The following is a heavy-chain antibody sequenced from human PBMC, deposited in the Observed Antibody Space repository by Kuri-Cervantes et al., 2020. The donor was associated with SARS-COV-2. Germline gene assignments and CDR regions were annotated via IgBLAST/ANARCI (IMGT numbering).Heavy chain of an antibody. J-gene: IGHJ4*02. V-gene: IGHV4-34*01. CDR2: IYYSGST. Sequence: SETLSLTCAVYGGSFSGYYWSWIRQPPGKGLEWIGSIYYSGSTYYNPSLKSRVTISVDTSKNQFSLKLSSVTAADTAVYYCARVRLCFDYWGQGTLVTVSS. CDR3: ARVRLCFDY. D-gene: IGHD3-16*01. CDR1: GGSFSGYY.